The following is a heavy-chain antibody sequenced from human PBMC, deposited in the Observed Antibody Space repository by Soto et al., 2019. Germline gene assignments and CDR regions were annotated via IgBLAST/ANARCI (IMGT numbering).Heavy chain of an antibody. CDR2: IKSKTDGGTT. V-gene: IGHV3-15*07. Sequence: GGSLRLSCAASGFTFSNAWMNWVRQAPGKGLEWVGRIKSKTDGGTTDYAAPVKGRFTISRDDSKNTLYLQMNSLKTEDTAVYYCTTFYYYDSSGYPDWGQGTLVTVSS. D-gene: IGHD3-22*01. CDR1: GFTFSNAW. CDR3: TTFYYYDSSGYPD. J-gene: IGHJ4*02.